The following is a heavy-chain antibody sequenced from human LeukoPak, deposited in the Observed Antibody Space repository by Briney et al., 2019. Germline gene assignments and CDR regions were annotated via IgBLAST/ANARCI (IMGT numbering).Heavy chain of an antibody. CDR3: ARDRLSAAVAFDY. CDR1: GFTFDDYG. Sequence: GGSLRLSCAASGFTFDDYGMSWVRHGPGKGLEWVSFINWNGGSTGYVDSVKGRFPISRDNAKNSLYLQMNSLRAEDTALYYCARDRLSAAVAFDYWGQGTLVTVSS. J-gene: IGHJ4*02. CDR2: INWNGGST. V-gene: IGHV3-20*04. D-gene: IGHD4-23*01.